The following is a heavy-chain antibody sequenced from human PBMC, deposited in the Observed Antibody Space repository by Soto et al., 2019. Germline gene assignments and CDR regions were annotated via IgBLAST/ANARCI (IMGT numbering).Heavy chain of an antibody. CDR1: GGSISSSSYY. CDR3: ASIMITFGGVSNFDY. J-gene: IGHJ4*02. D-gene: IGHD3-16*01. CDR2: IYYSGST. V-gene: IGHV4-39*01. Sequence: QLQLQESGPGLVKPSETLSLTCTVSGGSISSSSYYWGWIRQPPGKGLEWIGSIYYSGSTYYNPSLKSRVTMSVDTSKHQFSLKLSSVTAADTAVYYCASIMITFGGVSNFDYWGQGTLVTVSS.